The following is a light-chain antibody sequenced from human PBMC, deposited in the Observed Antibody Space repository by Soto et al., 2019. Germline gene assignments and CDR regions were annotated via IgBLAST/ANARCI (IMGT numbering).Light chain of an antibody. CDR1: QSISSW. CDR2: KAS. Sequence: DIQMTQSPSTLSASVGDRVTLTCRASQSISSWLAWYQQKPGKAPKLLIYKASSLESGVPSRFSGSGSGTDFTLTLSRLEPEDFAVYYCQQYRTFGQGTKV. J-gene: IGKJ1*01. V-gene: IGKV1-5*03. CDR3: QQYRT.